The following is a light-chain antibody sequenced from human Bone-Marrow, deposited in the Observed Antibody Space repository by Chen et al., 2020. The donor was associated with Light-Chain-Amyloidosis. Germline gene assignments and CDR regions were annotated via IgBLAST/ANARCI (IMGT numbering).Light chain of an antibody. V-gene: IGLV3-21*02. CDR1: NIGSTS. CDR2: DDS. J-gene: IGLJ3*02. Sequence: SYVLTQPSSVSVAPGQTATIACGGNNIGSTSVHWYQQTPGQAPLLVVYDDSDRPSGIPERLSGSSSGNTGNLTSRRVEAGDEADYDCQVWERGSDRPVVGGGTKLTVL. CDR3: QVWERGSDRPV.